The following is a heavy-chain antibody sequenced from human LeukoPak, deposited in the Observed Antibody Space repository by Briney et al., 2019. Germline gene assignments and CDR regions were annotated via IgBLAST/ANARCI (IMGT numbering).Heavy chain of an antibody. V-gene: IGHV3-74*01. CDR2: INGDGGTT. Sequence: GGSLRLSCAASGFAFNKYWMHWVRQTPGKGLVWVSRINGDGGTTSYADSVKGGFTISRDNAKKTLYLQMSSLRAEDTAVYYCATGNYYDSRGYYTFGHWGQGTLVTVSS. J-gene: IGHJ4*02. CDR1: GFAFNKYW. D-gene: IGHD3-22*01. CDR3: ATGNYYDSRGYYTFGH.